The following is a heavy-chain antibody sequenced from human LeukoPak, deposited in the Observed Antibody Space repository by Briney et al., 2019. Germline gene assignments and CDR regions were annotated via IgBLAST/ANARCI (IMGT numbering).Heavy chain of an antibody. CDR3: ARSHPIAAAGMGDWFDP. V-gene: IGHV4-34*01. J-gene: IGHJ5*02. CDR1: GGSFSGYY. CDR2: INHSGST. D-gene: IGHD6-13*01. Sequence: PSETLSLTCAVYGGSFSGYYWSWIRQPPGKGLEWIGEINHSGSTNYNPSLKSRVTISVDTSKNQFSLKLSSVTAADTAVYYCARSHPIAAAGMGDWFDPWGQGTLVTVSS.